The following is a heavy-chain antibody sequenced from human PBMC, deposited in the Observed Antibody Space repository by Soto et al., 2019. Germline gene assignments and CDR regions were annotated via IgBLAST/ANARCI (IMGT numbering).Heavy chain of an antibody. CDR2: IIPIFGTA. D-gene: IGHD4-17*01. CDR1: GGTFSSYA. CDR3: ASLHDYGDYAYFDY. Sequence: QVQLVQSGAEVKKPGSTVKVSCKASGGTFSSYAISWVRQAPGQELEWMGGIIPIFGTANYAQKFQGRVTITADESTSTAYMELSSLRSEDTAVYYCASLHDYGDYAYFDYWGQGTLVTVSS. J-gene: IGHJ4*02. V-gene: IGHV1-69*01.